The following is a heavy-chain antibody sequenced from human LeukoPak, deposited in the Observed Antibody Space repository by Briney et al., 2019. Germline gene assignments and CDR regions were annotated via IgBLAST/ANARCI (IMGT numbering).Heavy chain of an antibody. CDR3: VKERGYRSSWRLEY. Sequence: GGSLGLSCAASGFTFSSYSMYWVRQAPGKGPEWLSFIRYDGSSKYYADSVKGRFTISRDNSNNTLYLQMSSLRVEDTAVYYCVKERGYRSSWRLEYWGQGTLVTVSS. V-gene: IGHV3-30*02. J-gene: IGHJ4*02. CDR1: GFTFSSYS. CDR2: IRYDGSSK. D-gene: IGHD6-13*01.